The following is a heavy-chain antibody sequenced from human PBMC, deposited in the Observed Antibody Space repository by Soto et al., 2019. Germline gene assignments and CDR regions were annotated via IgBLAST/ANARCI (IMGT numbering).Heavy chain of an antibody. CDR3: ARDRGVAPPVAGNTHYYYSVAV. V-gene: IGHV1-18*01. Sequence: QDQLVQSGGEVKKPGASVKVSCKASGYSFTNYGITWVRQAPGQGFEWMGWISAYNGDTNYAQKLQGRVTMTTDASTSTASLELRSLRSDGTAVYYCARDRGVAPPVAGNTHYYYSVAVWGKGTTVTVSS. CDR2: ISAYNGDT. J-gene: IGHJ6*03. CDR1: GYSFTNYG. D-gene: IGHD6-19*01.